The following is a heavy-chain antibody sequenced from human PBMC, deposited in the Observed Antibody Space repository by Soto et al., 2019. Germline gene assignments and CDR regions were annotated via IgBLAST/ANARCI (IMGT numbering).Heavy chain of an antibody. CDR2: IIDSGGST. CDR1: GFTFSNYA. CDR3: AKGRSYYYYYGVDV. J-gene: IGHJ6*02. V-gene: IGHV3-23*01. Sequence: GVSMRVSCAAAGFTFSNYARSWVSKATGSGLEWVSSIIDSGGSTYYADSVKGRFTISRDNSKSTLYLQMNSLRAEDTALYYCAKGRSYYYYYGVDVWGQGTTVTVSS.